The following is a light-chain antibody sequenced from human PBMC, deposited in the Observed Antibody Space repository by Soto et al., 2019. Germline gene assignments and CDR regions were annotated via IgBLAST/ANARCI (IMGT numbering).Light chain of an antibody. V-gene: IGKV1-39*01. CDR3: QQSYLTPPIT. J-gene: IGKJ5*01. CDR2: AAS. CDR1: QSISSY. Sequence: DIQMTQSPSSLSASVGDRVTITCRASQSISSYLNWYQQKPGKAPKLLIYAASNLQSGVPSRFSGSGSGTDFTLTISNLQPEDFATYYCQQSYLTPPITFGQGTRLEIK.